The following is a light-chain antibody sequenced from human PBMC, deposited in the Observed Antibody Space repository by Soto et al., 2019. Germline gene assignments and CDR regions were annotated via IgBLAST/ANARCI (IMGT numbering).Light chain of an antibody. CDR1: SSNIGAGYD. Sequence: QSVLTQPPSVSGAPGQRVTISCTGSSSNIGAGYDVHWYQQLPGTAPKLLIYGNSNRPSGVPDRFSGSKSGTSACLAITGLQAEDEADYYCLSYDSSLSALFGGGTKLTVL. V-gene: IGLV1-40*01. CDR2: GNS. CDR3: LSYDSSLSAL. J-gene: IGLJ3*02.